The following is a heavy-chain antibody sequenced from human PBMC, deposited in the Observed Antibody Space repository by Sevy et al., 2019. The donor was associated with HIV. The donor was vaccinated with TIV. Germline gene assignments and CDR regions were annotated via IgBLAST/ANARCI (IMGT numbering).Heavy chain of an antibody. CDR3: AREGCTKPHDY. J-gene: IGHJ4*02. V-gene: IGHV3-23*01. Sequence: GSLRLSCAASGFTFNKYSMSWVRQPLGKGLEWVSTLSFGCGEINYADSVKGRFTISRDNSESSVYLQMNNLRPEDTAVYYCAREGCTKPHDYWGQGTLVTVSS. CDR1: GFTFNKYS. D-gene: IGHD2-8*01. CDR2: LSFGCGEI.